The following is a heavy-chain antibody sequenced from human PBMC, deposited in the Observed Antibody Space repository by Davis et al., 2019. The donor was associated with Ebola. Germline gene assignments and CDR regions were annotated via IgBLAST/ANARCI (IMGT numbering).Heavy chain of an antibody. J-gene: IGHJ6*02. V-gene: IGHV1-18*01. CDR3: ARCIAAGPNIFQGPQYGLDV. Sequence: ASVKVSCKASGYTFGSHGFSWVRQVPGQGLEWMGWINDYNGNTKYAQKFQGRVTMTRETSTTTAYMELTSPRSDDTAVYYCARCIAAGPNIFQGPQYGLDVWGQGTTVSVSS. CDR2: INDYNGNT. D-gene: IGHD6-6*01. CDR1: GYTFGSHG.